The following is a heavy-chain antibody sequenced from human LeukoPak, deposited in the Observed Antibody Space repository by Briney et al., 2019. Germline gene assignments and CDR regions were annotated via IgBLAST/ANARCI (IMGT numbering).Heavy chain of an antibody. D-gene: IGHD2-2*02. Sequence: ASVKVSCKASGYTFTGYYMHWVRQAPGQGLEWMGWINPNSGGTNYAQKFQGRVTMTRDTSISTAYMELSRLRSDDTAVYYCARADIVVVPAAIRAYYYYYMDVWGKGTTVTVSS. V-gene: IGHV1-2*02. CDR3: ARADIVVVPAAIRAYYYYYMDV. J-gene: IGHJ6*03. CDR2: INPNSGGT. CDR1: GYTFTGYY.